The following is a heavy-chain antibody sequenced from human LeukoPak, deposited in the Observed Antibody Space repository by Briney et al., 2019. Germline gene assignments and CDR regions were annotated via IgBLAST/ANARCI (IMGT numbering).Heavy chain of an antibody. V-gene: IGHV1-69*04. J-gene: IGHJ4*02. CDR2: IIPILGIA. CDR1: GGTFSSYA. Sequence: SVKVSCKASGGTFSSYAISWVRQAPGQGLEWMGRIIPILGIANYAQKFQGRVTITADKSTSTAYMELSSLRSEDTAVYYCAEHAYSYGHLDYWGQGALVTVSS. D-gene: IGHD5-18*01. CDR3: AEHAYSYGHLDY.